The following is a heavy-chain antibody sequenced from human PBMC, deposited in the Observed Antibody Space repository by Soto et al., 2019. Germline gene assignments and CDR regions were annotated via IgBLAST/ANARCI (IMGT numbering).Heavy chain of an antibody. D-gene: IGHD6-6*01. J-gene: IGHJ4*02. V-gene: IGHV4-34*01. CDR3: ARSSIEPRVFMYPFDS. CDR1: GGSFSGYY. CDR2: INHSGST. Sequence: SETLSLTCAVYGGSFSGYYWSWIRQPPGKGLEWIGEINHSGSTKYNPSLKSRVTISVDTSKNQFSMKLSSVTAAYSSVYYCARSSIEPRVFMYPFDSWGQGTLVTVSS.